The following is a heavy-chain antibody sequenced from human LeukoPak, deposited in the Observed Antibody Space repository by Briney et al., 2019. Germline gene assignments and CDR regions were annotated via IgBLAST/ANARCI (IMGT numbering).Heavy chain of an antibody. CDR3: ARGRGTDFGGFDY. D-gene: IGHD3-16*01. V-gene: IGHV3-23*01. J-gene: IGHJ4*02. Sequence: GGSLRLSCAPSGFTFSSYAMTWVRQAPGKGLEWVSSISGSGGSTYYADSVKGRFTISRDNSKNTLHLQMNSLRAENTAEYDGARGRGTDFGGFDYWGQGTLVTVSS. CDR1: GFTFSSYA. CDR2: ISGSGGST.